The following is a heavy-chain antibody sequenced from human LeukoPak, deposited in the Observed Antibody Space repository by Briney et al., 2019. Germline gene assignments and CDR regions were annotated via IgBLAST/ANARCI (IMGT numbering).Heavy chain of an antibody. Sequence: GGSLRLSCAASGFTFSSYWMHWVRQAPGKGLVWVSRINSDGSGTNYADSVKGRFTISRDNAKNTLYLQMSSLRAENTAVYYCATSTLSRRGGSCYLDHWGQGTLVTVSS. D-gene: IGHD2-15*01. CDR3: ATSTLSRRGGSCYLDH. CDR1: GFTFSSYW. J-gene: IGHJ4*02. CDR2: INSDGSGT. V-gene: IGHV3-74*01.